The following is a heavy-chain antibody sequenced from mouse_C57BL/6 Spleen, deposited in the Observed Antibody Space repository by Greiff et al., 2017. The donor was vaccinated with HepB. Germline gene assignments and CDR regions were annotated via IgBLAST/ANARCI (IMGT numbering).Heavy chain of an antibody. CDR2: IDPSDSYT. Sequence: QVQLQQPGAELVMPGASVKLSCKASGYTFTSYWMHWVKQRPGQGLEWIGEIDPSDSYTNYTQKFKGKSTLTVDKSSSTAYMQLSSLTSEDSAVYYCAREGSHRYFDVWGTGTTVTVSS. CDR1: GYTFTSYW. D-gene: IGHD1-1*02. J-gene: IGHJ1*03. V-gene: IGHV1-69*01. CDR3: AREGSHRYFDV.